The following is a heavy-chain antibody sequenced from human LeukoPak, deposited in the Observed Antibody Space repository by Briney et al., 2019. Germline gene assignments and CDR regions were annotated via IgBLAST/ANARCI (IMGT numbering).Heavy chain of an antibody. CDR3: AKSRLYSSGSADY. CDR2: ISSDGTNK. CDR1: GFTFSAFG. Sequence: GSLRLSCAASGFTFSAFGMHWVRQAPGKGLEWVAVISSDGTNKYYTDSVKGRFTISRDNSKNTLYMQMNSLRAEDTAVYSCAKSRLYSSGSADYWGQGTLVTVSS. D-gene: IGHD6-19*01. J-gene: IGHJ4*02. V-gene: IGHV3-30*18.